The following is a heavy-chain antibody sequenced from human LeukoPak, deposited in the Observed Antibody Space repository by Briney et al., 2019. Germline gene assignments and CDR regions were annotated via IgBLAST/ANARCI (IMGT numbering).Heavy chain of an antibody. CDR3: ARTASRGPQSAEYFQH. CDR2: IWYDGSNK. V-gene: IGHV3-33*01. Sequence: SGGSLRLSCAVSGFTFSSYGMHWVRQAPGKGLEWVAVIWYDGSNKYYADSVKGRFTISRDNSKNTLYLQMNSLRAEDTAVYFCARTASRGPQSAEYFQHWGQGTLVTVSS. J-gene: IGHJ1*01. CDR1: GFTFSSYG.